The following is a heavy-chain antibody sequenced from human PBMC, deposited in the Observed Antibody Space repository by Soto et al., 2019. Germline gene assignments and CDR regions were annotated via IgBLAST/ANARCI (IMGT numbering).Heavy chain of an antibody. CDR2: LDQSGGT. CDR3: AREDSNGWSGESLDV. V-gene: IGHV4-34*01. J-gene: IGHJ6*02. D-gene: IGHD6-19*01. CDR1: GDSLRGQS. Sequence: KPSETLSLTCAVVGDSLRGQSWNWIRQSPGKGLEWIGELDQSGGTNYNPSLKSRAIISDDTSKNQFSLTLTSVTAADTAVYYCAREDSNGWSGESLDVWGQWTTVTSP.